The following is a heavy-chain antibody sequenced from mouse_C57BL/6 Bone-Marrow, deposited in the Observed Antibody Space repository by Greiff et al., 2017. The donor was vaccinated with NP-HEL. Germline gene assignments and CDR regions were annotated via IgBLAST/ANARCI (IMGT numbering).Heavy chain of an antibody. J-gene: IGHJ3*01. V-gene: IGHV3-6*01. CDR3: ARGLRYPPWFAY. CDR2: ISYDGSN. CDR1: GYSITSGYY. Sequence: EVKLQESGPGLVKPSQSLSLTCSVTGYSITSGYYWNWIRQFPGNKLEWMGYISYDGSNNYNPSLKNRISITRDTSKNQFFLKLNSVTTEDTATYYCARGLRYPPWFAYWGQGTLVTVSA. D-gene: IGHD1-1*01.